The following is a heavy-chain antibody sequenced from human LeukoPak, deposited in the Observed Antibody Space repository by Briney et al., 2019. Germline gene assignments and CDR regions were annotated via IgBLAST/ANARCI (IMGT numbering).Heavy chain of an antibody. D-gene: IGHD2-2*01. J-gene: IGHJ5*02. CDR2: INPNSGGT. V-gene: IGHV1-2*02. CDR3: ARDVLYCGSTSCYGASGYDP. Sequence: ASVKVSCKASGYTFTGYYMHWVRQAPGQGLEWMGWINPNSGGTNYAQKFQGRVTMTRDTSISTAYMELSRLRSDDTAVYYCARDVLYCGSTSCYGASGYDPWGQGTLVTVSS. CDR1: GYTFTGYY.